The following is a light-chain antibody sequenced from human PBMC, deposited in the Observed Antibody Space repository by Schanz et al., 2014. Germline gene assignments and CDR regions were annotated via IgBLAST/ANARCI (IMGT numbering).Light chain of an antibody. V-gene: IGKV1-39*01. J-gene: IGKJ2*01. CDR3: QQYIDWPRT. CDR2: AAS. CDR1: QSISSY. Sequence: DIQMTQSPSSLSASVGDRVTITCRASQSISSYLNWYQQKPGKAPKLLIYAASSLQSGVPSRFSGSGSGTDFTLTITSLQSEDFAVYYCQQYIDWPRTFGQGTKLEI.